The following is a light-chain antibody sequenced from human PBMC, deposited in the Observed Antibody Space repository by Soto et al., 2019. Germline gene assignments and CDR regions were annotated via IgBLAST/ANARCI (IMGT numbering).Light chain of an antibody. V-gene: IGLV1-44*01. J-gene: IGLJ3*02. CDR1: SSNIGSNT. CDR3: ATWDDSLNGWV. Sequence: QSVLTQPPSASGTPGQRVTISCSGSSSNIGSNTVNWYQQLPRTAPKLLIHSDNQWPSGVPDRISGSKSGTSASLAISGLQSEDEADYYCATWDDSLNGWVFGGGTKLTVL. CDR2: SDN.